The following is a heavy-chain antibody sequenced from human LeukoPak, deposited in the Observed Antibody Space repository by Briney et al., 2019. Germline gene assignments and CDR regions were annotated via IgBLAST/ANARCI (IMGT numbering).Heavy chain of an antibody. D-gene: IGHD3-10*01. CDR3: ARTVRGVFDY. CDR1: GGSISSGGYS. V-gene: IGHV4-30-2*01. Sequence: PSETLSLTCAVSGGSISSGGYSWSWIRQPPGKGLEWIGYIYHSGSTYYNPSLKSRVTISVDRSKNQFSLKLSSVTAADTAVYYCARTVRGVFDYWGQGTLVTVSS. J-gene: IGHJ4*02. CDR2: IYHSGST.